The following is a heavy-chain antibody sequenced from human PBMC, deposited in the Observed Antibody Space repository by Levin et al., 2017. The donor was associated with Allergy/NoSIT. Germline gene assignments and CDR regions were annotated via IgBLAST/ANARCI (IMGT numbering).Heavy chain of an antibody. D-gene: IGHD5-12*01. Sequence: QAGGSLRLSCAASGFTFSSYRMHWVRQAPGKGLVWVSRIYSDGITTYYADYVKGRFTISRDNPRNTLYLQMNSLRAEDTAVYYCARDPGYSGHDWYFDLWGRGTLVTVSS. CDR1: GFTFSSYR. V-gene: IGHV3-74*01. J-gene: IGHJ2*01. CDR2: IYSDGITT. CDR3: ARDPGYSGHDWYFDL.